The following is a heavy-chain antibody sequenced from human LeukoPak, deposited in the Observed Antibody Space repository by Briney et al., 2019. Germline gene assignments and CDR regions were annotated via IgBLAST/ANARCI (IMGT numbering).Heavy chain of an antibody. V-gene: IGHV3-7*01. CDR3: ARDQGSMIVVRPTNWYFDL. CDR2: INQEGSEI. J-gene: IGHJ2*01. CDR1: VFTFSNYW. Sequence: GGSLRLSCAASVFTFSNYWMSWVRQAPGKGLEGGANINQEGSEIYYVDSVKGRFTISRDNAKNSLYLQINSLRAEDTAVYYCARDQGSMIVVRPTNWYFDLWGRGTLVTVSS. D-gene: IGHD3-22*01.